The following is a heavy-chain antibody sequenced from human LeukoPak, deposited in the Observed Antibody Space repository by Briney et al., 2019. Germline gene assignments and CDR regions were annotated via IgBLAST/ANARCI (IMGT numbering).Heavy chain of an antibody. Sequence: ASVKVSCNASGYSFLNYDINWVRQATGEGLEWMGGVSPNSNNAGYAQKFQGRVTMTTNTSMNTAYMELSSLKSDDTAVYFCARSPNGQNQAGHWFDPWGQGTPVTVSS. J-gene: IGHJ5*02. V-gene: IGHV1-8*01. CDR1: GYSFLNYD. D-gene: IGHD2-8*01. CDR2: VSPNSNNA. CDR3: ARSPNGQNQAGHWFDP.